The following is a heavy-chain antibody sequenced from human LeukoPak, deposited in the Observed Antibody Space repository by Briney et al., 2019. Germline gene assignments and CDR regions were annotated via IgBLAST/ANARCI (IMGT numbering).Heavy chain of an antibody. CDR3: AHFKGGSFDF. CDR1: GGSISSSSYY. D-gene: IGHD1-26*01. J-gene: IGHJ3*01. Sequence: KASETLSLTCTVSGGSISSSSYYWGWIRQPPGKGLEWIGSIYYSGSTYYNPSLKSRVTISVDTSKNQFSLKLSSVTAADTAVYYCAHFKGGSFDFWGQGTMVTVSS. CDR2: IYYSGST. V-gene: IGHV4-39*01.